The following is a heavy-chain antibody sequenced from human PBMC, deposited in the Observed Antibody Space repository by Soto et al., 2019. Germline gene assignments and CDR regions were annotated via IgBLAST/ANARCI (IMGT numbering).Heavy chain of an antibody. D-gene: IGHD3-22*01. Sequence: QVQLVQSGAEVKKPGSSVKVSCKASGCTFSSYAISWVRQAPGQGLEWMGGIIPIFGTANYAQKFQGRVTITADESTSTAYMELSSLRSEDTAVYYCARAYYDSSGYYYHYYGMDVWGQGTTVTVSS. CDR3: ARAYYDSSGYYYHYYGMDV. J-gene: IGHJ6*02. CDR2: IIPIFGTA. V-gene: IGHV1-69*01. CDR1: GCTFSSYA.